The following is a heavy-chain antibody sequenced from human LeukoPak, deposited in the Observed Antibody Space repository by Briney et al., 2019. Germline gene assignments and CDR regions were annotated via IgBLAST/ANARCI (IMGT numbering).Heavy chain of an antibody. Sequence: SGGSLRLSCAASGFTFSSYWMSWVRQAPGKGLEWVANIKQDGSEKYYVDSVKGRFTISRDNAKNSLYLQMNSLRAEDTAVYYCARDPALVRGVPDYWGQGTLVTVSS. CDR2: IKQDGSEK. J-gene: IGHJ4*02. CDR3: ARDPALVRGVPDY. CDR1: GFTFSSYW. V-gene: IGHV3-7*01. D-gene: IGHD3-10*01.